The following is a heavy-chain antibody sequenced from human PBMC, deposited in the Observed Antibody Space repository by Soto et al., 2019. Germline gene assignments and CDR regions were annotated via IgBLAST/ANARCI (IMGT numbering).Heavy chain of an antibody. D-gene: IGHD1-26*01. CDR3: AREVGATTGDY. Sequence: QVQLVQSGAEVKKPASSVKVSCKASGGTFSSYAISWVRQAPGQGLEWMGGIIPIFGTANYAQKCQGRVTITADESTTTAYIELSSVRSEDTAVYYCAREVGATTGDYWGQGTLVTVSS. V-gene: IGHV1-69*01. CDR1: GGTFSSYA. CDR2: IIPIFGTA. J-gene: IGHJ4*02.